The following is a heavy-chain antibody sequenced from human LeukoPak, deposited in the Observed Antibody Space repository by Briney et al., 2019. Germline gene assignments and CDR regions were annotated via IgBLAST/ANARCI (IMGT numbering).Heavy chain of an antibody. CDR1: GFTFSSYA. CDR2: IARST. CDR3: ATSVNSAQYSYGH. D-gene: IGHD2/OR15-2a*01. J-gene: IGHJ4*02. V-gene: IGHV3-23*01. Sequence: PGGSLRLSCAASGFTFSSYAVSWVRQAPGKGLEWVSTIARSTYYAGSVKGRFTISRDNSKNTLYLQMNSLRADDTAVYYCATSVNSAQYSYGHWGQGTLVTVSS.